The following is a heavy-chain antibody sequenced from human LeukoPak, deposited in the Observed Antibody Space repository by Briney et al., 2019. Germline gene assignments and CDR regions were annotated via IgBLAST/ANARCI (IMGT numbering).Heavy chain of an antibody. V-gene: IGHV1-69*06. CDR3: ARGEGTVEGFDP. CDR1: GGTFSSYA. D-gene: IGHD5-24*01. Sequence: ASVKVSCKASGGTFSSYAISWVRQAPGQGLEWMGGIIPIFGTANYAQKLQGRVTITADKSTSTAYMELSSLRSEDTAVYYCARGEGTVEGFDPWGQGTLVTVSS. CDR2: IIPIFGTA. J-gene: IGHJ5*02.